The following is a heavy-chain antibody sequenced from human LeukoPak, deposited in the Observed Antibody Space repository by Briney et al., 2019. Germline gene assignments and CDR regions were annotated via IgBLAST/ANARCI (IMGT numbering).Heavy chain of an antibody. D-gene: IGHD3-10*01. Sequence: PSETLSLTCTVSGGSISSSSYYWGWIRQPPGKGLEWIGSTYYSGSTYYNPSLKSRVTISVDTSKNQFSLKLSSVTAADTAVYYCARRVTMVRGVLGYYYGMDVWGQGTTVTVSS. CDR2: TYYSGST. CDR1: GGSISSSSYY. V-gene: IGHV4-39*01. J-gene: IGHJ6*02. CDR3: ARRVTMVRGVLGYYYGMDV.